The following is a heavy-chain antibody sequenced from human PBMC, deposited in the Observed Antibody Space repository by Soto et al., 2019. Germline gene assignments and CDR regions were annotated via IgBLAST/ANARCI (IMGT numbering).Heavy chain of an antibody. CDR3: ARAPGSSSPQLVFDY. D-gene: IGHD6-6*01. V-gene: IGHV1-18*04. CDR2: ISIYNGNT. CDR1: GYTFTSNG. J-gene: IGHJ4*02. Sequence: ASVKVSCKASGYTFTSNGISWVRQAPGQGLEWLAWISIYNGNTQYAQKVQGRVTMTTDTSTNTAYMELRSLRSDDTAVYYCARAPGSSSPQLVFDYWGQGTLFTVSS.